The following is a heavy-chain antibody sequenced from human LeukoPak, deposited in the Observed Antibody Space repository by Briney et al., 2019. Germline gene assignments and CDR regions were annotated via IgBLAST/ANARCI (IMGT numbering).Heavy chain of an antibody. CDR1: GFTFSSYG. J-gene: IGHJ3*02. V-gene: IGHV3-33*01. CDR2: IWYDGSNK. D-gene: IGHD1-26*01. CDR3: ARDMVGATHDAFDI. Sequence: GGSLRLSCAASGFTFSSYGMHWVRQAPGKGLEWVAVIWYDGSNKYYADSVKGRFTISRDNSKNTLYLQMNSLRAEDTAVYYCARDMVGATHDAFDIWGQGTMVTVSS.